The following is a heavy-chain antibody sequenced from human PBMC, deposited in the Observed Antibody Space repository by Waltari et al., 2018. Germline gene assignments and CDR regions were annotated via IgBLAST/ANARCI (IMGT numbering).Heavy chain of an antibody. V-gene: IGHV4-39*01. CDR2: IYYTGTT. CDR1: GGSISRSSYY. J-gene: IGHJ5*02. Sequence: QLQLQESGPGLMKPSETLSLTCTVSGGSISRSSYYRGWIRQSPRKGLEWIASIYYTGTTYYNPTLESRVTISGDTSKNQFSLRLSSVTAADTAVYYCARHWKRNGYRFDPWGQGTLVTVSS. D-gene: IGHD5-12*01. CDR3: ARHWKRNGYRFDP.